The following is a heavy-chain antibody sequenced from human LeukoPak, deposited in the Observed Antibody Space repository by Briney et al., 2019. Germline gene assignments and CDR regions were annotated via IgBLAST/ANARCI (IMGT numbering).Heavy chain of an antibody. CDR3: ARGELGDSSGFSFFDY. D-gene: IGHD3-22*01. CDR2: VIAILGRV. V-gene: IGHV1-69*05. Sequence: ASVKVSCKASRGTFSSYGISWVRQAPGQGLEWMGGVIAILGRVKYGQKFQGRATITTDESTSTAYMELSSLTSEDTGVYYCARGELGDSSGFSFFDYWGQGTLVTVSS. CDR1: RGTFSSYG. J-gene: IGHJ4*02.